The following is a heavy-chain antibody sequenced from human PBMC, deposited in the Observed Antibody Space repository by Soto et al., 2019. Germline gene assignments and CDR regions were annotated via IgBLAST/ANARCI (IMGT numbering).Heavy chain of an antibody. CDR2: ISSSGSTI. CDR1: GFTFSDYY. CDR3: VGRYGFGGVIVQPPAS. D-gene: IGHD3-16*02. Sequence: GGSLRLSCAASGFTFSDYYMSWIRQAPGKGLEWVSYISSSGSTIYYSDSVKGRFTISRDNAKNSLYLQMNSLRAEDTAVYYCVGRYGFGGVIVQPPASWGQGTLVTVSS. V-gene: IGHV3-11*01. J-gene: IGHJ5*02.